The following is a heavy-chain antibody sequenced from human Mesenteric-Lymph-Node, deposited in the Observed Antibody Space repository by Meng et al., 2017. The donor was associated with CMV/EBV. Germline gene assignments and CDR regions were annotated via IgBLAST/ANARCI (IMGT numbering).Heavy chain of an antibody. CDR3: ARDLPSGYNYGYDGFDY. V-gene: IGHV3-30*02. CDR2: IRYDGSNK. Sequence: GGSLRLSCAASGFTFSSYGMHWVRQAPGKGLEWVAFIRYDGSNKYYADSVKGRFTISRDNSKNTLYLQMNSLRAEDTAVYHCARDLPSGYNYGYDGFDYWGQGTLVTVSS. D-gene: IGHD5-18*01. CDR1: GFTFSSYG. J-gene: IGHJ4*02.